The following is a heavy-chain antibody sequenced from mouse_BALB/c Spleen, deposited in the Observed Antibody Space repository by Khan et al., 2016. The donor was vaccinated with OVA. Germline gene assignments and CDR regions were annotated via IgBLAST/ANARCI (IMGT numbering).Heavy chain of an antibody. V-gene: IGHV1-7*01. Sequence: QIQLVQSGAEMAKHGVSVKMFCKDSGYTFNSYWMHWVKQRPGQGLEWIGYINPSSGYTEYNQNFKDKATLTADKSSSTAYMQLSSLTSEDSAVYYCARDRIDYWGQGTTLTVSS. CDR3: ARDRIDY. CDR1: GYTFNSYW. J-gene: IGHJ2*01. CDR2: INPSSGYT.